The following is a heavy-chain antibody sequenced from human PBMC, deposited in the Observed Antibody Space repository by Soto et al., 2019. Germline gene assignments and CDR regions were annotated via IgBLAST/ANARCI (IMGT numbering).Heavy chain of an antibody. CDR1: GYPVTAYY. J-gene: IGHJ3*02. Sequence: QLHLVQSGAVVKKPGASVTVSCSASGYPVTAYYMHWVRQAPGRGLEWMGGINPATGAAKYTQTVQGRVTMTRDTSTSTVFMELGGLTSEETAVFYCARGGGVGVAGSAAFDMWGQGTLVTVSS. D-gene: IGHD3-3*01. CDR3: ARGGGVGVAGSAAFDM. V-gene: IGHV1-2*02. CDR2: INPATGAA.